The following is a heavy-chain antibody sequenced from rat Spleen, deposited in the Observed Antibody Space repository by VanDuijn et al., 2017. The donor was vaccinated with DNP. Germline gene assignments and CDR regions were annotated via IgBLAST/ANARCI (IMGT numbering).Heavy chain of an antibody. CDR2: IRTDGGTT. Sequence: EVQLVETGGGLVQPGRSLKLSCVASGFTFSNYWMYWIRQAPGKGLEWVASIRTDGGTTYYPDSVKGRFTISRDNAENTLYLQMNSLRSEDTATYYCARDQRGFAYWGQGTLVTVSS. V-gene: IGHV5-58*01. D-gene: IGHD4-3*01. CDR3: ARDQRGFAY. J-gene: IGHJ3*01. CDR1: GFTFSNYW.